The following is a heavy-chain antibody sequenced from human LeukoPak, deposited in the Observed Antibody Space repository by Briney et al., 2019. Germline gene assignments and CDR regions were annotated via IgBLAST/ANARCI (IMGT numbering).Heavy chain of an antibody. CDR2: ISAYNGNT. CDR3: ATLLDCSSTSCYGYYYYYMDV. D-gene: IGHD2-2*01. J-gene: IGHJ6*03. CDR1: GYTFASYG. V-gene: IGHV1-18*01. Sequence: ASVKVSCKASGYTFASYGISWVRQAPGQGLEWMGWISAYNGNTNYAQKLQGRVTMTTDTSTSTAYMELRSLRSDDTAVYYCATLLDCSSTSCYGYYYYYMDVWGKGTTVTVSS.